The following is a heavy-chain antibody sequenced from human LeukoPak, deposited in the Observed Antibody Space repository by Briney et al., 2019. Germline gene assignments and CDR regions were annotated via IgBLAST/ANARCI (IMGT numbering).Heavy chain of an antibody. CDR1: GFTFSSYA. CDR2: ISGSGGST. Sequence: GGSLRLSCAASGFTFSSYAMSWVRQAPGKGLEGVSDISGSGGSTYYADSVKGRFTISRDNSKNTLYLQMNSLRAEDTAVYYCAKPEGEVVTPYDAFDIWGQGTMVTVSS. V-gene: IGHV3-23*01. J-gene: IGHJ3*02. CDR3: AKPEGEVVTPYDAFDI. D-gene: IGHD2-15*01.